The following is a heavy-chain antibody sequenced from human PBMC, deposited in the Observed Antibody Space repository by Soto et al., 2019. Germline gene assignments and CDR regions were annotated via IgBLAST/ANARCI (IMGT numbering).Heavy chain of an antibody. Sequence: PGGSLRLSCAASGFPFSSYGMHWVRQSPGKGLEWVAVISYDGSNKYYADSVKGRFTISRDNSKNTLYLQMNSLRAEDTAVYYCAKALGHDSLTGYNYWGQGTLVTVSS. D-gene: IGHD3-9*01. CDR1: GFPFSSYG. V-gene: IGHV3-30*18. CDR3: AKALGHDSLTGYNY. CDR2: ISYDGSNK. J-gene: IGHJ4*02.